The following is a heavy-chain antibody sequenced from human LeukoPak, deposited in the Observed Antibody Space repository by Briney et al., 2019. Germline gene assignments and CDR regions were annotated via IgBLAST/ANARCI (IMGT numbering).Heavy chain of an antibody. CDR2: ISHSGST. V-gene: IGHV4-59*01. CDR1: GTSISSYY. Sequence: SETLSLTCTVSGTSISSYYWTWIRQPPGKGLEWIGYISHSGSTTYNPSLKSRVTISVDTSKNQFSLKLISVTAADTAVYYCAAQYYYGSGSFYDAEYCQRWGQGTLVTVSS. D-gene: IGHD3-10*01. J-gene: IGHJ1*01. CDR3: AAQYYYGSGSFYDAEYCQR.